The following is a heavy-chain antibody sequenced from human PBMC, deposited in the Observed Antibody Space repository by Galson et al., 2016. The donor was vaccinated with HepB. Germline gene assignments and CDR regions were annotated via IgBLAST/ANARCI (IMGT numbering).Heavy chain of an antibody. Sequence: CAISGDSVSTNTAHWNWIRQSPSRGLEWLGRTYYRSEWYNDYAVSVQSRINVNPDTSKNQFSLQLNSVTPEDTAVYFCARGRMGYGYGNFDYWGQGILVTVSS. J-gene: IGHJ4*02. D-gene: IGHD5-18*01. CDR1: GDSVSTNTAH. CDR3: ARGRMGYGYGNFDY. V-gene: IGHV6-1*01. CDR2: TYYRSEWYN.